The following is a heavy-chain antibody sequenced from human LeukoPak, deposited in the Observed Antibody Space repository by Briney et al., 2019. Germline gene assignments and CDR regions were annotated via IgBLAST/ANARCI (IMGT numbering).Heavy chain of an antibody. CDR1: GGSFSGYY. D-gene: IGHD1-26*01. CDR2: INHSGST. V-gene: IGHV4-34*01. J-gene: IGHJ3*02. CDR3: ARDGSFDAFDI. Sequence: PSETLSLTCAVYGGSFSGYYWSWIRQPPGKGLEWIGEINHSGSTNYNPSLKSRVTISVDTSKNQFSLKLSSVTAADTAVYYCARDGSFDAFDIWGQGTMVTVSS.